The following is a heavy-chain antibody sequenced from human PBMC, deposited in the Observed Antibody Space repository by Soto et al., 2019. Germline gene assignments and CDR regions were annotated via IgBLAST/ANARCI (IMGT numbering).Heavy chain of an antibody. V-gene: IGHV1-69*01. Sequence: QVQLVQSGAEVKKPGSTVKVSCKASGGTFSSYAISWVRQAPGQGLEWMGGIIPIFGTANYAQKFQGRVTITADESTRTAYMELSSLRSEDTAVYYCARDRETYYYDSSGYSRDYWGQGTLVTVSS. J-gene: IGHJ4*02. CDR1: GGTFSSYA. CDR3: ARDRETYYYDSSGYSRDY. D-gene: IGHD3-22*01. CDR2: IIPIFGTA.